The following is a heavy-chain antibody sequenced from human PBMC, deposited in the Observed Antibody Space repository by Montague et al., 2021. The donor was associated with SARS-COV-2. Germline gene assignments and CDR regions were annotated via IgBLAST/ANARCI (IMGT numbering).Heavy chain of an antibody. CDR2: MDYTGNT. Sequence: SETLSLTCTLSGGPITNNIGDWACLRQPPGKGLDWIGSMDYTGNTYYXPSLKSRVTISVVTSKNHFTLKLRSVTAAETTVSYCSRLERYFDSSGSPSAFDFGGQGTKVTVSS. D-gene: IGHD3-22*01. J-gene: IGHJ3*01. CDR3: SRLERYFDSSGSPSAFDF. CDR1: GGPITNNIGD. V-gene: IGHV4-39*02.